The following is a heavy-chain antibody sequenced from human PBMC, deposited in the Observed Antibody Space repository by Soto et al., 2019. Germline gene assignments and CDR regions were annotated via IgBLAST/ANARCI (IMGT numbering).Heavy chain of an antibody. CDR3: AKDRDSSGWFSGYYYGVDV. CDR1: GFTFSSYG. D-gene: IGHD6-19*01. V-gene: IGHV3-30*18. Sequence: QVQLVESGGGVVQPGRSLRLSCAASGFTFSSYGMHWVRQAPGKGLEWVALISYDGSNKYYADSVKGRFTISRDNSKNTLSLQVSSLRPEDTAVYYCAKDRDSSGWFSGYYYGVDVWGQVTTVTVSS. CDR2: ISYDGSNK. J-gene: IGHJ6*02.